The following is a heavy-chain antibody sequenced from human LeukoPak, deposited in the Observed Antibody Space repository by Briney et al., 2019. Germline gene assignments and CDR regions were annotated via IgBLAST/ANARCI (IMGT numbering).Heavy chain of an antibody. D-gene: IGHD3-10*01. CDR3: ARSRFGESRNWFDS. V-gene: IGHV4-4*07. CDR1: GGSISSYY. CDR2: IYTSGST. Sequence: PSETLSLTCTVSGGSISSYYWSWIRQPAGKGLEWIGRIYTSGSTNYNPSLKSRVTMSVDTSKNQFSLKLSSVTAADTAVYYCARSRFGESRNWFDSWGQGTLVTVSS. J-gene: IGHJ5*01.